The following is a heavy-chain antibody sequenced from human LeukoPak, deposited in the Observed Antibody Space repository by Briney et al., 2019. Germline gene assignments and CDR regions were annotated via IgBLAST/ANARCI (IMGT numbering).Heavy chain of an antibody. D-gene: IGHD3-22*01. CDR2: ISGSGGST. V-gene: IGHV3-23*01. CDR1: GFTFSSYA. J-gene: IGHJ4*02. CDR3: AKDENYYDSSGYYHRPDY. Sequence: PGESLRLSCAASGFTFSSYAMSWVRQAPGKGLEWVSAISGSGGSTYYADSVKGRFTISRDNSKNTLYLQMNSLRAEDTAVYYCAKDENYYDSSGYYHRPDYWGQGTLVTVSS.